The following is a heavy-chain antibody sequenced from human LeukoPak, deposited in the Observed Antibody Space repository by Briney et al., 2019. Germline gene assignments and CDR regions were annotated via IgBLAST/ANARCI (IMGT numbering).Heavy chain of an antibody. Sequence: GGSLRLSCAASGFTFSSYAMHWVRQAPGKXVEWXXVXXYXXXXXXYAXXXKGRFTISRGNSKNTLYLQMNSLRAEDTAVYYCARASDGMDVWGQGTTVTVSS. CDR1: GFTFSSYA. CDR3: ARASDGMDV. J-gene: IGHJ6*02. V-gene: IGHV3-30*04. CDR2: XXYXXXXX.